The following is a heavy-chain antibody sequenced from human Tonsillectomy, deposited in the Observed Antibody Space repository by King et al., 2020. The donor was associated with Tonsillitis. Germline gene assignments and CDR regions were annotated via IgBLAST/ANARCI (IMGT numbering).Heavy chain of an antibody. J-gene: IGHJ4*02. V-gene: IGHV3-23*03. CDR1: GFTFSSYA. CDR2: IYNGGSST. Sequence: VQLVESGGGLVQPGGSLRLSCAASGFTFSSYAMSWVRQAPGKGLEWVPVIYNGGSSTYHADSGQGRFTIPRDNSKHALYLQMNSPRAEDTAVDYCAKDWPAYCGGDCYSHGFDYWGQGALVTVAS. CDR3: AKDWPAYCGGDCYSHGFDY. D-gene: IGHD2-21*02.